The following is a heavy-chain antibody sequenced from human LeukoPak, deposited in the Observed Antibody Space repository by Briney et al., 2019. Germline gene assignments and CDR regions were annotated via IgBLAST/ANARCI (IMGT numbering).Heavy chain of an antibody. V-gene: IGHV3-23*01. J-gene: IGHJ5*02. Sequence: GGSLRLSCAASGFTFSSYAMSWVRQAPGKGLEWVSAVSGSGGSTYYADSVKGRFTISRDNSKNTLYLQMNSLRAEDTAVYYCAKGNSGYDGGWFDPWGQGTLVTVSS. CDR1: GFTFSSYA. D-gene: IGHD5-12*01. CDR3: AKGNSGYDGGWFDP. CDR2: VSGSGGST.